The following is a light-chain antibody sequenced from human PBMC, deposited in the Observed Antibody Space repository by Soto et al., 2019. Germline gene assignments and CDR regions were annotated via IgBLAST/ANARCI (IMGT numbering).Light chain of an antibody. J-gene: IGKJ1*01. V-gene: IGKV3-11*01. Sequence: LLTQSPGTISLSPGKRSTLSCRASQSVSSYLAWYQQKPGQAPRLLIYDASNRATGIPARFSGSGSGTDFTLTISSLEPEDFAVYYCQQRSNWPWTFGQGTKVDTK. CDR3: QQRSNWPWT. CDR1: QSVSSY. CDR2: DAS.